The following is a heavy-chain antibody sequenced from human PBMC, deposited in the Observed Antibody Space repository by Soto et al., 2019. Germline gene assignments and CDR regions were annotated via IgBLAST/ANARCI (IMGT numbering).Heavy chain of an antibody. J-gene: IGHJ2*01. CDR2: ISGSGSSS. D-gene: IGHD2-2*01. CDR1: GFTFSNYG. V-gene: IGHV3-23*01. Sequence: PGGSLRLSCAASGFTFSNYGMTWVRQAPGKGLEWVSAISGSGSSSFSADSVKGRFTISRDNAKNSLYLQMNSLRAEDTAVYYCAVVVVPAAEYFDLWGRGTLVTSPQ. CDR3: AVVVVPAAEYFDL.